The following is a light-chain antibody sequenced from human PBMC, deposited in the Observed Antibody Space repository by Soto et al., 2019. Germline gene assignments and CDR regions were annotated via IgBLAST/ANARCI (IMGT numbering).Light chain of an antibody. Sequence: ELVLTQSPGTLSLSPGERATLSCRASQSINNYYLAWYQQKPGQAPRLLIYATSSRATGIPERFSGSGSGTDFTLTISRLEPEDLAVYYCQQYGSSRTFGQGTKVEIK. J-gene: IGKJ1*01. V-gene: IGKV3-20*01. CDR3: QQYGSSRT. CDR1: QSINNYY. CDR2: ATS.